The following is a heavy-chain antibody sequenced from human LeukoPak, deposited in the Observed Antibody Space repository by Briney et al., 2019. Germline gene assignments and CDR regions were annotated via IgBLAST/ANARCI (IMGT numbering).Heavy chain of an antibody. CDR3: ARDRGSSWYLDWFDP. CDR2: INHSGST. J-gene: IGHJ5*02. Sequence: SETLSLTCAVYGVSFSGYYWSWIRQPPGKGLEWIGEINHSGSTKYNPSLKSRVTMSVDTSKNQFSLKLSSVTAADTAVYYCARDRGSSWYLDWFDPWGQGTLVTVSS. D-gene: IGHD6-13*01. V-gene: IGHV4-34*01. CDR1: GVSFSGYY.